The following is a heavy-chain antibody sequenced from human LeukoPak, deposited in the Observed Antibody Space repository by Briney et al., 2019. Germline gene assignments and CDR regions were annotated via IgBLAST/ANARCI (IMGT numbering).Heavy chain of an antibody. CDR3: ARGGSAVLGS. V-gene: IGHV3-74*01. CDR1: GFTFSSYA. Sequence: GSLRLSCAASGFTFSSYAMGWARLAPGKGLEWVSRITSDGSSRSHADSVKDRFIISRDNAKNTLYLQMNSLRVDDTAVYYCARGGSAVLGSWGQGSQVAVSS. D-gene: IGHD6-25*01. CDR2: ITSDGSSR. J-gene: IGHJ5*02.